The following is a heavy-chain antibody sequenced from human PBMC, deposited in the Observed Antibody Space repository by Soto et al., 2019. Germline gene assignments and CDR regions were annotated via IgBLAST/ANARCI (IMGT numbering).Heavy chain of an antibody. CDR1: GFSFSSFA. CDR3: AKDPNYDFWSGFSAVYFDY. J-gene: IGHJ4*02. V-gene: IGHV3-23*01. D-gene: IGHD3-3*01. Sequence: EVHLLQSGGGLVQPGGSLRLSCAASGFSFSSFALSWVRQSPGKGLEWVAAVSGRGGDTYYANSVKGRFTISRDNSQNTLFLQMNSLRAEDSAIYYCAKDPNYDFWSGFSAVYFDYWGQGTLVNVSS. CDR2: VSGRGGDT.